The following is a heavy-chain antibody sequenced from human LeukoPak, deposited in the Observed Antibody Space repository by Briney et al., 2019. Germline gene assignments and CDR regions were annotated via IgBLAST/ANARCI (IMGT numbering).Heavy chain of an antibody. V-gene: IGHV3-21*01. CDR2: ISSSSSYI. Sequence: GGSLRLSCAASGFTFSSYRMNWVRQAPGKGLEWVSSISSSSSYIYYADSVKGRFTISRDNAKNSLYLQMNSLRAEDTAVYYCARLGRGYSYGWRLFDYWGQGTLVTVSS. CDR1: GFTFSSYR. D-gene: IGHD5-18*01. J-gene: IGHJ4*02. CDR3: ARLGRGYSYGWRLFDY.